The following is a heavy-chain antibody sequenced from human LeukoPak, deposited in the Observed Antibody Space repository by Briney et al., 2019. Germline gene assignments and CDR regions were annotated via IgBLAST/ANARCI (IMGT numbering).Heavy chain of an antibody. V-gene: IGHV3-23*01. D-gene: IGHD3-16*02. CDR2: ISGSGGST. J-gene: IGHJ3*02. CDR1: GFIFSRYG. Sequence: GGSLRLSCAASGFIFSRYGMSWVRQAPGKGLEWVSAISGSGGSTYYADSVKGRFTISRDNSKNTLYLQMNSLRAEDTAVYYCAKPLVGSCRPDAFDIWGQGTMVTVSS. CDR3: AKPLVGSCRPDAFDI.